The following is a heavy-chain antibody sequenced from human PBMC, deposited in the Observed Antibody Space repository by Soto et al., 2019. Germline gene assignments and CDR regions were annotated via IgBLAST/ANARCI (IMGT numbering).Heavy chain of an antibody. D-gene: IGHD3-22*01. CDR1: GFTFSSYW. CDR3: ATDYPMTPLSYFDY. CDR2: IKQDGSEK. Sequence: PGGSLRLSCAASGFTFSSYWMSWVRQAPGKGLEWVANIKQDGSEKYYVDSVKGRFTISRDNAKNSLYLQMNSLRAEDTAVYYCATDYPMTPLSYFDYWGQGTLVTVAS. V-gene: IGHV3-7*01. J-gene: IGHJ4*02.